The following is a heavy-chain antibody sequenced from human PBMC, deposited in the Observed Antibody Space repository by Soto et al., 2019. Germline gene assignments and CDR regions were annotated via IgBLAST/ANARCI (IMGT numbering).Heavy chain of an antibody. J-gene: IGHJ6*02. CDR3: ASSSLYGMDV. V-gene: IGHV4-30-4*02. CDR2: RYYTGNT. Sequence: SDTLSLTCSASGGSFSSGYYYCGRIRYPHGNALECIGNRYYTGNTYYNPYLKSRLIISIDTSKNQFSLKVGSVTAAHTAVYYYASSSLYGMDVWFQGTTV. CDR1: GGSFSSGYYY.